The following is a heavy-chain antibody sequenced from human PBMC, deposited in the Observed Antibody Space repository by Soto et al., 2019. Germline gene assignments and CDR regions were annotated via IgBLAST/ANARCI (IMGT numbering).Heavy chain of an antibody. CDR1: GFTFSSYA. J-gene: IGHJ3*02. V-gene: IGHV3-23*01. CDR3: AKAWPYSSSSAGAFDI. Sequence: PGGSLRLSCAASGFTFSSYAMSWVRQAPGKGLEWVSAISGSGGSTYYADSVKGRFTISRDNSKNTLYLQMNSLRAEDTAVYYCAKAWPYSSSSAGAFDIWGQGTMVTVSS. CDR2: ISGSGGST. D-gene: IGHD6-6*01.